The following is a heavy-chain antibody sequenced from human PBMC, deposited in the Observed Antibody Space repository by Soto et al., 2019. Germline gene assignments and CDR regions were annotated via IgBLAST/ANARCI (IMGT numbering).Heavy chain of an antibody. CDR2: INAGNGNT. CDR3: ACGLGGGPSRGDY. Sequence: QVQLVQSGAEEKKPGASVKVSCKASGYTFTSYAMHWVRQAPGQRLEWMGWINAGNGNTKYSQNFQGRVTITRDTSARTAYTELGRLRAERTAGSYFACGLGGGPSRGDYWGQGTLVTVSS. V-gene: IGHV1-3*05. D-gene: IGHD2-2*01. J-gene: IGHJ4*02. CDR1: GYTFTSYA.